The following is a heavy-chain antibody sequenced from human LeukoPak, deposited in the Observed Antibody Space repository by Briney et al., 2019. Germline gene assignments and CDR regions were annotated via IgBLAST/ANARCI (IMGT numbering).Heavy chain of an antibody. CDR1: GFTFSSYA. V-gene: IGHV3-30-3*01. CDR3: AREVALAYCGGDCGYYYSMDV. J-gene: IGHJ6*02. CDR2: ISYDGSNK. Sequence: GGSLRLSCAASGFTFSSYAMHWVRQAPGKGLEWVAVISYDGSNKYYADSVKGRFTISRDNPKNTLYLQMNSLRAEDTAVYYCAREVALAYCGGDCGYYYSMDVWGQGTTVTVSS. D-gene: IGHD2-21*02.